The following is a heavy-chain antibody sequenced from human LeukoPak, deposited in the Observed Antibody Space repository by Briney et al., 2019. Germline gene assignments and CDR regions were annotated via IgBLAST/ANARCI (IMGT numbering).Heavy chain of an antibody. CDR2: IYYSGST. Sequence: SETLSLTCTVSGGSISSSSYYWGWIRQPPGKGLEWIGSIYYSGSTDYNPSLKSRVTMSVDTSKNQFSLKLSSVTAADTAVYYCARDWGSYRPYYFDYWGQGTLVTVSS. J-gene: IGHJ4*02. D-gene: IGHD1-26*01. CDR1: GGSISSSSYY. V-gene: IGHV4-39*07. CDR3: ARDWGSYRPYYFDY.